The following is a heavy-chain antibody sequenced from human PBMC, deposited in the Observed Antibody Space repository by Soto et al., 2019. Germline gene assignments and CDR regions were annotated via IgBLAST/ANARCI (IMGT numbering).Heavy chain of an antibody. Sequence: PSETLSLTCTVSGGSISSSSYYWGWIRQPPGKGLEWIGSIYYSGSTYYNPSLKSRVTISVDTSKNQFSLKLSSVTAADTAVYYCARIWANGDHDYWGQGTLVTVSS. V-gene: IGHV4-39*01. CDR3: ARIWANGDHDY. D-gene: IGHD4-17*01. CDR1: GGSISSSSYY. CDR2: IYYSGST. J-gene: IGHJ4*02.